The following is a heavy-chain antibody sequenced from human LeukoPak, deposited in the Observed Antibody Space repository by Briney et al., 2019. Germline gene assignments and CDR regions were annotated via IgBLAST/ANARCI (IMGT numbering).Heavy chain of an antibody. CDR2: IYYSGTT. CDR1: GGSFSGYY. V-gene: IGHV4-34*01. Sequence: SETLSLTCAVYGGSFSGYYWSWIRQPPGKGLEWIGNIYYSGTTSYNPSLKSRVTISVDTSKNQFSLRLSSVTAADTAVYYCARALRRFLEWYWFDPWGQGTLVTVS. D-gene: IGHD3-3*01. CDR3: ARALRRFLEWYWFDP. J-gene: IGHJ5*02.